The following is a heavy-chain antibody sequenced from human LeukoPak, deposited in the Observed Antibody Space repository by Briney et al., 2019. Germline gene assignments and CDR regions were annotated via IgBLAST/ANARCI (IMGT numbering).Heavy chain of an antibody. CDR2: ISSSSSYI. Sequence: PGGSLRLSCAASGFTFSSYSMNWVRQAPGKGLEWVSSISSSSSYIYYADSVKGRFTISRDNAKNSPYLQMNSLRAEDTAVYYCARDGIAAVGEVYYFDYWGQGTLVTVSS. D-gene: IGHD6-13*01. CDR1: GFTFSSYS. V-gene: IGHV3-21*01. J-gene: IGHJ4*02. CDR3: ARDGIAAVGEVYYFDY.